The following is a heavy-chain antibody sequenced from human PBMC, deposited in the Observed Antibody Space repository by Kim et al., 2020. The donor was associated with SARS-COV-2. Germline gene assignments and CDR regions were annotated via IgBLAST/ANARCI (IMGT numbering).Heavy chain of an antibody. CDR2: IYHSGST. D-gene: IGHD5-18*01. CDR1: GGSISSSNW. V-gene: IGHV4-4*02. J-gene: IGHJ4*02. CDR3: ARDSANVDTAMGLFDY. Sequence: SETLSLTCAVSGGSISSSNWWSWVRQPPGKGLEWIGEIYHSGSTNYNPSLKSRVTISVDKSKNQFSLKLSSVTAADTAVYYCARDSANVDTAMGLFDYWGQGTLVTVSS.